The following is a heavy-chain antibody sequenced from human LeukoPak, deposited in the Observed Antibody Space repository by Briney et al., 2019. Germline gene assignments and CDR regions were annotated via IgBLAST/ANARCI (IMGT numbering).Heavy chain of an antibody. CDR3: ASMTYSYGRINWFDP. Sequence: PSETLSLTCTVSGGSISSYYWSWIRQPPGKGLEWIGYIYYSGSTNYNPSLKSRVTISVDTSKNQFSLKLSSVTAADTAVYYCASMTYSYGRINWFDPWGQGTLVTVSP. V-gene: IGHV4-59*01. J-gene: IGHJ5*02. D-gene: IGHD5-18*01. CDR2: IYYSGST. CDR1: GGSISSYY.